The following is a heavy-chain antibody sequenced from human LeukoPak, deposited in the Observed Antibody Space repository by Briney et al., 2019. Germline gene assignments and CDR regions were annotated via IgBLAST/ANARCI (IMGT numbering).Heavy chain of an antibody. J-gene: IGHJ4*02. CDR2: IYYSGST. V-gene: IGHV4-59*08. CDR1: GGSISSYY. D-gene: IGHD2-2*01. Sequence: SETLSLTWTVSGGSISSYYWSWIRQPPGKGLEWIGYIYYSGSTNYNPSLKSRVTISVDTSKNQFSLKLSSVTAADTAVYYCARQKYCSSTSCPRGFDYWGQGTLVTVSS. CDR3: ARQKYCSSTSCPRGFDY.